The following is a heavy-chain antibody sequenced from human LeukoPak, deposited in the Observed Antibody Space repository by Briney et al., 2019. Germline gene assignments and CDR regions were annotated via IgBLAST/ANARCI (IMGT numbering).Heavy chain of an antibody. CDR3: AKDFWSSRVVAVAANDAFDI. CDR2: ISGSGGST. D-gene: IGHD2-15*01. Sequence: GGSLRLSCAASGFTFSSYAMSWVRQAPGKGLEWVSAISGSGGSTYYADSVKGRFTISRDNSKNTLYLQMNSLRAEDTAVYYCAKDFWSSRVVAVAANDAFDIWGQGTMVTVSS. V-gene: IGHV3-23*01. CDR1: GFTFSSYA. J-gene: IGHJ3*02.